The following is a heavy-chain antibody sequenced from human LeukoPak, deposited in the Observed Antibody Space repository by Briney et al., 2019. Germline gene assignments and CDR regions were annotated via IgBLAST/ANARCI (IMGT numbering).Heavy chain of an antibody. CDR3: AKISSGHPLDY. Sequence: GGSLRLSCAASGFTFSSYGMHWVRQAPGKGLEWVAVISYDGSNKYYADSVKGRFTISRDNSKNTLYLQMNSLRAEDTAVYYCAKISSGHPLDYWGQGTLVTASS. V-gene: IGHV3-30*18. D-gene: IGHD3-22*01. CDR1: GFTFSSYG. CDR2: ISYDGSNK. J-gene: IGHJ4*02.